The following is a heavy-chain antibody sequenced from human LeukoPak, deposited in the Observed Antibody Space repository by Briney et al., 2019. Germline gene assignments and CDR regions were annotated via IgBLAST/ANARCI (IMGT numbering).Heavy chain of an antibody. J-gene: IGHJ4*02. CDR2: ITPFNGNT. Sequence: SVKVSCKASGYTFTYHYLHWVRQAPGQALEWMGWITPFNGNTNYAQKFQDRVTITRDRSMSTAYMELSSQRSEDTAMYYCARSSDYSNYLFAYWGQGTLVTVSS. CDR3: ARSSDYSNYLFAY. D-gene: IGHD4-11*01. CDR1: GYTFTYHY. V-gene: IGHV1-45*02.